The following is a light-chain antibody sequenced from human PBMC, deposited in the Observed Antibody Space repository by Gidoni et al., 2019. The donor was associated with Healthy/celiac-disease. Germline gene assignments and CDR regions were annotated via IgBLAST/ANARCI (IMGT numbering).Light chain of an antibody. Sequence: EMVMTQSPATLSVSPGERATLSCRASQSVRRNLAWYQQKPGQAPRLLIYGASTRATGIPARFSGSGSGTEFTLTISSLQSEDFAVYYCQQYNNCPRAFXXXTKVEIK. CDR1: QSVRRN. V-gene: IGKV3-15*01. J-gene: IGKJ1*01. CDR2: GAS. CDR3: QQYNNCPRA.